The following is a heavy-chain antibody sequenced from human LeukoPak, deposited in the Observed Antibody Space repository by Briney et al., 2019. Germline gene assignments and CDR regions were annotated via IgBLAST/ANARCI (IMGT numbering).Heavy chain of an antibody. CDR1: GFTFNTYT. V-gene: IGHV3-48*01. CDR3: ARDRWGYGMDV. D-gene: IGHD3-16*01. Sequence: GGSLRLSCAASGFTFNTYTMNWVRQAPGKGLEWVSYISGSSGIIDYADSVRGRFTISRDNAKNSLYLQMNSLRAEDTAVYYCARDRWGYGMDVWGQGTRVIVSS. CDR2: ISGSSGII. J-gene: IGHJ6*02.